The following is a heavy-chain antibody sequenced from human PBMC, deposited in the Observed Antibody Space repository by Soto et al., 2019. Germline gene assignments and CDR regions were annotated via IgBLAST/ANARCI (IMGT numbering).Heavy chain of an antibody. J-gene: IGHJ6*02. D-gene: IGHD2-2*01. CDR1: GVTFGDYA. CDR2: IKSKTDGGTT. CDR3: TTDPGIVLVPAARDPYYYYGMDV. Sequence: SLRLSCAASGVTFGDYAMSWSRHAPGKGLEVVGFIKSKTDGGTTDYAAPVKGRFTISRDDSKNTLYLQMNSLKTEDTAVYYCTTDPGIVLVPAARDPYYYYGMDVWGQGTTVTVSS. V-gene: IGHV3-49*03.